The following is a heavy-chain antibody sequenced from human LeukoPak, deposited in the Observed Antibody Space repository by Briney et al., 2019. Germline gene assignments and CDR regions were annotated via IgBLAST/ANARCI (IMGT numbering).Heavy chain of an antibody. CDR2: IYPGDSDT. CDR1: GYSFTSYW. Sequence: GESLKISCKGSGYSFTSYWIGWVRQMPGKGQEWMGIIYPGDSDTRYSPSSQGQVTISADKSISTAYLQWSSLKASDTAMYYCARGTTGTTPYFDYWGQGTLVTVSS. CDR3: ARGTTGTTPYFDY. D-gene: IGHD1-1*01. V-gene: IGHV5-51*01. J-gene: IGHJ4*02.